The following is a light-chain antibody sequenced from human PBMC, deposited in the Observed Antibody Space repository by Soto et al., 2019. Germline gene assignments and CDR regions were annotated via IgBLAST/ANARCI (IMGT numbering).Light chain of an antibody. CDR2: GAS. CDR3: HQYENWPKT. V-gene: IGKV3-15*01. J-gene: IGKJ1*01. CDR1: QSVGNN. Sequence: EIVLKKSPGTLSLYQGERATLSCRASQSVGNNLAWYQQKPGQAPRLVIFGASTRAAGIPARFSGSGSGTEFSLTISGLQSEDFAVYFCHQYENWPKTFGQGTKVDI.